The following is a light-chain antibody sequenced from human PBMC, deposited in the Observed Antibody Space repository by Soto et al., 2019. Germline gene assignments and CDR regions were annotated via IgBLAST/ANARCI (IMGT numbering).Light chain of an antibody. Sequence: IQLTQSPSSLSASVGDRVTITCRASQGISSYLAWYQQKPGKAPKLLIYAASTLQSGVPSRFSGSGSGTDFTLTISSLQPKDFATYYCQQLNSYPPTFGQGTKVEIK. CDR1: QGISSY. V-gene: IGKV1-9*01. CDR2: AAS. J-gene: IGKJ1*01. CDR3: QQLNSYPPT.